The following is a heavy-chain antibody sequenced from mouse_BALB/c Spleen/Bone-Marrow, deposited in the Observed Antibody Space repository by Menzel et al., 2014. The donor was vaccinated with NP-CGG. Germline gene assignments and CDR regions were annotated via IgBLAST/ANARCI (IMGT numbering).Heavy chain of an antibody. CDR2: IHPNSGNS. V-gene: IGHV1S130*01. D-gene: IGHD2-14*01. J-gene: IGHJ2*01. CDR3: ARHHRYAYYFDY. CDR1: GYTFTNSW. Sequence: QVQLQQSGSVLVRPGASVKLSCKASGYTFTNSWMHWAKQRPGQGLEWIGEIHPNSGNSNYNEKFKDKATLTVDTSSNTAYVDLSNLTFEDSAVYYCARHHRYAYYFDYWGQGTTLTVSS.